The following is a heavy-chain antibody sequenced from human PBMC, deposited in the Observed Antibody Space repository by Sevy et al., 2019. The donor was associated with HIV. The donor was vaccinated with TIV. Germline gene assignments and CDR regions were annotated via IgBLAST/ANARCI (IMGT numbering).Heavy chain of an antibody. J-gene: IGHJ6*02. CDR1: GYTFTDYY. V-gene: IGHV1-2*02. Sequence: ASVKVSCKASGYTFTDYYIHWVRQAPGQGLEWMAWKNPNGGVTNYAQRFQGGVTVTRDRSISKAYMELRRLRSDDTAIYYCARLTTMPTSDLYGMDVWGQGTTVTVSS. CDR3: ARLTTMPTSDLYGMDV. CDR2: KNPNGGVT. D-gene: IGHD1-1*01.